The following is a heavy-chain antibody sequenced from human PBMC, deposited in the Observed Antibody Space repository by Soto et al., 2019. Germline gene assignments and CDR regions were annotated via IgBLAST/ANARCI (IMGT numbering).Heavy chain of an antibody. CDR1: GFTFSSYS. Sequence: EVQLVESGGGLVKPGGSLRLSCAASGFTFSSYSMNWVRQAPGKGLEWVSSISSSSSYIYYADSVKGRFTISRDNAKNSLYLQMNSRRAEDTAVYYCANTRESYCSSTSCYNDAFDIWGQGTMVTVSS. J-gene: IGHJ3*02. D-gene: IGHD2-2*02. V-gene: IGHV3-21*01. CDR3: ANTRESYCSSTSCYNDAFDI. CDR2: ISSSSSYI.